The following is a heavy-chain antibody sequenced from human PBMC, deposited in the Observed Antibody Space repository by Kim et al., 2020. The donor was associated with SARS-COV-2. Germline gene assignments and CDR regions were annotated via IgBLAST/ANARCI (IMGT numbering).Heavy chain of an antibody. V-gene: IGHV4-59*02. CDR2: FYYTGNI. CDR3: ARHGRSYEYFFDY. D-gene: IGHD3-3*01. Sequence: SETLSLTCSVSGAFVTTYYWSWIRQPPGKGLEWIGYFYYTGNINYNPSLKSRVTISGDTSKNQFSLKLSSVTAADTALYYCARHGRSYEYFFDYWGQGSLGTVSS. J-gene: IGHJ4*02. CDR1: GAFVTTYY.